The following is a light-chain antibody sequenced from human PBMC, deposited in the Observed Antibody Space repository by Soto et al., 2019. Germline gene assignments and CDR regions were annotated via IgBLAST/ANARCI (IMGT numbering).Light chain of an antibody. CDR2: EVS. Sequence: QSALTQPASVSGSPGQSITISCTGTSSDVGAYNYVSWYQQYPGTAPKVMIYEVSSRPSGVSHRSSGSKSGNTASLTISGLQPEDEADYYCSSFTSRSTFNYVFGTGTKVTVL. CDR3: SSFTSRSTFNYV. J-gene: IGLJ1*01. CDR1: SSDVGAYNY. V-gene: IGLV2-14*01.